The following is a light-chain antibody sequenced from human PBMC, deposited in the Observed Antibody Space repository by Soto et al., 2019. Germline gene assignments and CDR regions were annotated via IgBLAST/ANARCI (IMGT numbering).Light chain of an antibody. V-gene: IGLV2-8*01. Sequence: QSALTQPPSASGSPGQSVTISCTGTSSDVGGYNFVSWYQHHPGKAPKVILYEVTERPSGVPDRFSGSKSGNTASLTVSGLQADDEADYYCSSYARGDSVLFGGGTKLTVL. J-gene: IGLJ2*01. CDR3: SSYARGDSVL. CDR1: SSDVGGYNF. CDR2: EVT.